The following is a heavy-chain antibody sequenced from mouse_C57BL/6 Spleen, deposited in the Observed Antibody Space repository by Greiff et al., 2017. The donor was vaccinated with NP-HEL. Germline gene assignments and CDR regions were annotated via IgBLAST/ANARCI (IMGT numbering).Heavy chain of an antibody. V-gene: IGHV1-69*01. CDR3: ARTPYGNSYYYAMDY. D-gene: IGHD2-1*01. Sequence: QVQLQQSGAELVMPGASVKLSCKASGYTFTSYWMHWVKQRPGQGLEWIGEIDPSDSYTNYNQKFKGKSTLTVDKSSSTAYMQLSSLTSEDSAVYYCARTPYGNSYYYAMDYWGQGTSVTVSS. CDR1: GYTFTSYW. J-gene: IGHJ4*01. CDR2: IDPSDSYT.